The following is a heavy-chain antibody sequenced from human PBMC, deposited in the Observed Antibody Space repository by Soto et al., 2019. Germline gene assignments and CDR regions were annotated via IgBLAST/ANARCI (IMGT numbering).Heavy chain of an antibody. D-gene: IGHD6-13*01. Sequence: GGSLRLSCAASGFTFSSYDMHWVRQATGKGLEWVSAIGTAGDTYYPGSVKGRFTISRENAKNSLNLQMNSLRAGDTAVYYCARAVIAAAGTYYYYYGMDVWGQGTTVTVSS. CDR2: IGTAGDT. J-gene: IGHJ6*02. CDR3: ARAVIAAAGTYYYYYGMDV. CDR1: GFTFSSYD. V-gene: IGHV3-13*01.